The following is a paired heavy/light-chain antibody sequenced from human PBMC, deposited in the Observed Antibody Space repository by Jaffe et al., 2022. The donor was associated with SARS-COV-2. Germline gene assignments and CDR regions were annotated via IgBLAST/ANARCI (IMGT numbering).Heavy chain of an antibody. CDR1: GGSVTSPSYY. CDR3: VRPVYERTMMNGRGWFDP. D-gene: IGHD3-22*01. Sequence: QLQLQESGPGLVKPSETLSLTCTVSGGSVTSPSYYWGWIRQPPGKGLEWIGTIYYSGGIYYNSSLKDRVTISIDTSKNQVSLKVTSVTTADTAIYYCVRPVYERTMMNGRGWFDPWGQGTLVTVSS. V-gene: IGHV4-39*01. J-gene: IGHJ5*02. CDR2: IYYSGGI.
Light chain of an antibody. J-gene: IGLJ1*01. CDR2: KDS. CDR1: ALPKTY. CDR3: QSLDRGGEYV. Sequence: SYELTQPPSVSVSPGQTARITCSGDALPKTYAYWYQQKAGQAPVLVIFKDSERPSGIPERFSGSSSGTTVTLTITGVQTEDEADYYCQSLDRGGEYVFGTGTKVTVL. V-gene: IGLV3-25*03.